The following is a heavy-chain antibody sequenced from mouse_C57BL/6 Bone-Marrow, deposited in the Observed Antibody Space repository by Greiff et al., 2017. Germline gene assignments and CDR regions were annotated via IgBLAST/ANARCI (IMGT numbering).Heavy chain of an antibody. J-gene: IGHJ3*01. Sequence: QVQLQQPGAELVKPGASVKLSCKASGYTFTSYWMHWVKQRPGQGLEWIGMIHPNSGSTNYNEKFKSKATLTVDKSSSTTYMQLSSLTSKASTVYYCARSEAVTEAWFAYWGQGTLVTVSA. CDR3: ARSEAVTEAWFAY. CDR2: IHPNSGST. D-gene: IGHD2-1*01. CDR1: GYTFTSYW. V-gene: IGHV1-64*01.